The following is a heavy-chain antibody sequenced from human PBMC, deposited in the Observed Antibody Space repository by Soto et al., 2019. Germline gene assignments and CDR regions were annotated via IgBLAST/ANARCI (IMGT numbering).Heavy chain of an antibody. V-gene: IGHV4-31*03. CDR1: GGSISSGGYY. CDR3: ARGYSDYGDYGWFDP. Sequence: QVQLQESGPGLVKPSQTLSLTCTVSGGSISSGGYYWSWIRQHPGKGLEWIGYIYYSGSTYYNPSLKSRVTISVDTSKNQFSLKLSSVTAADTAVYYCARGYSDYGDYGWFDPWGQGTLVTVSS. CDR2: IYYSGST. D-gene: IGHD4-17*01. J-gene: IGHJ5*02.